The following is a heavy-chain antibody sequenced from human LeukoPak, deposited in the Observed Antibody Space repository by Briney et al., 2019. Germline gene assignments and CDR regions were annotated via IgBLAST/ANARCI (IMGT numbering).Heavy chain of an antibody. D-gene: IGHD4-17*01. CDR3: AKPSGDYEYFDH. CDR2: TKNKVNSYST. V-gene: IGHV3-72*01. CDR1: GFIFSDHY. J-gene: IGHJ4*02. Sequence: GGSLRLSCAASGFIFSDHYMDWVRQAPGKGLEWVGRTKNKVNSYSTLYAASVKGRFTISRDDSKNSLYLQMNSLRVEDTAVYYCAKPSGDYEYFDHWGQGTLVTVSS.